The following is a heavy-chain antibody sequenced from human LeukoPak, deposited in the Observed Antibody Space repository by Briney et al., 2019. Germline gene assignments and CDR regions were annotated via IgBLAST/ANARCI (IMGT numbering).Heavy chain of an antibody. CDR3: ARHDWFDP. CDR1: GFAASSHY. V-gene: IGHV3-53*01. Sequence: PGGSLRLSCAVSGFAASSHYMSWVRQAPGKGLEWVSVLYSGGSTYYADSVKGRFTISRDTSKNTLYLQMTSLRADDTAVYYCARHDWFDPWGQGTLVTVSS. J-gene: IGHJ5*02. CDR2: LYSGGST.